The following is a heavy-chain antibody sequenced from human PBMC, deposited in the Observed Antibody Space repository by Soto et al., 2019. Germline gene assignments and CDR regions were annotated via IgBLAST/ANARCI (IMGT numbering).Heavy chain of an antibody. CDR1: GFTFSSYS. CDR2: ISSSSSYI. CDR3: ARDYSVRANPALDY. J-gene: IGHJ4*02. V-gene: IGHV3-21*01. D-gene: IGHD1-26*01. Sequence: PGGSLRLSCAASGFTFSSYSMNWVRQAPGKGLEWVSSISSSSSYIYYADSVKGRFTISXXXAXXSXXLXXNXXRAXDTAVYYCARDYSVRANPALDYWGQGTLVTVSS.